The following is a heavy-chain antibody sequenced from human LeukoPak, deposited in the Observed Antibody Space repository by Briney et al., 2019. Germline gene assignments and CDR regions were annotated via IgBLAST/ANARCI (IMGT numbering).Heavy chain of an antibody. Sequence: SETLSLTCAVYGGSFSGYYWSWIRQPPGKGLEWIGEINHSGSTNYNPSLKSRVTISVDTSKNQFSLKLSSVTAADTAVYYCARGRPLAYGDYQYYFDYWGQGTLVTVSS. CDR1: GGSFSGYY. CDR2: INHSGST. D-gene: IGHD4-17*01. V-gene: IGHV4-34*01. CDR3: ARGRPLAYGDYQYYFDY. J-gene: IGHJ4*02.